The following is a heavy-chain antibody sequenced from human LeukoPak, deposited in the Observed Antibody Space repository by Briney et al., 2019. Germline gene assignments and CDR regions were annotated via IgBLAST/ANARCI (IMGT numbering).Heavy chain of an antibody. J-gene: IGHJ4*02. CDR2: INHSGST. CDR1: GGSFSGYY. D-gene: IGHD3-22*01. V-gene: IGHV4-34*01. CDR3: ASVLYYDSSGHNDY. Sequence: PSETLSLTCAVYGGSFSGYYWSWIRQPPGKGQEWVGEINHSGSTNYNPSLKSRVTISVDTSKNQFSLKLSSVTAADTAVYYCASVLYYDSSGHNDYWGQGTLVTVSS.